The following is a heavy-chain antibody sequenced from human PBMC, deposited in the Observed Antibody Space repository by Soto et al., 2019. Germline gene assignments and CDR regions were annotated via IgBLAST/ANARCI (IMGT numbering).Heavy chain of an antibody. J-gene: IGHJ3*02. CDR1: GYTFTSYG. D-gene: IGHD5-12*01. V-gene: IGHV1-18*01. CDR3: ARDLGSGYAYAFYI. Sequence: ASVKVSCKASGYTFTSYGISWVRQAPGQGLEWMGWISAYNGNTNYAQKLQGRVTMTTDTSTSTAYMELSSLRSEDTAVYYCARDLGSGYAYAFYIWGQGTMVTVSS. CDR2: ISAYNGNT.